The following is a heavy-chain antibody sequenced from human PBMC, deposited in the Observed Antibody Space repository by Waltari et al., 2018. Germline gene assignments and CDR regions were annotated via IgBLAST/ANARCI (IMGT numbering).Heavy chain of an antibody. D-gene: IGHD7-27*01. CDR2: INPNSGVT. Sequence: QVQLVQSGAEVKKPGASVKVSCKASGYTFTGYYMHWVRQAPGQGLEWMGWINPNSGVTNYAQKFQGRVTMTRDTSISTAYMELSRLRSDDTAVYYCAREGAWGGFDYWGQGTLVTVSS. J-gene: IGHJ4*02. V-gene: IGHV1-2*02. CDR3: AREGAWGGFDY. CDR1: GYTFTGYY.